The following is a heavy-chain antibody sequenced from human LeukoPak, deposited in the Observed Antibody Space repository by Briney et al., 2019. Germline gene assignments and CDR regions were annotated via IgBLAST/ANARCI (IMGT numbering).Heavy chain of an antibody. V-gene: IGHV4-4*07. D-gene: IGHD3-10*01. CDR3: ARDVLWFGELRSDYYYYGMDV. J-gene: IGHJ6*02. Sequence: SSETLSLTCTVSGGSISSYYWSWLRQPAGKGLEWIGRIYTSGSTNYNPSLKSRVTMSVDTSKNQFSLKLSSVTAADTAVYYCARDVLWFGELRSDYYYYGMDVWGQGTTVTVSS. CDR1: GGSISSYY. CDR2: IYTSGST.